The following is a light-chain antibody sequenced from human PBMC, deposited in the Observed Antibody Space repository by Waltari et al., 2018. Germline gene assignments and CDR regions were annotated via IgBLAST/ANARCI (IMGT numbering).Light chain of an antibody. J-gene: IGLJ1*01. V-gene: IGLV2-14*03. Sequence: QSALAQPASVSGSPGQSITISCTGPSTDVGAYDSVPWYQQHPGKAPRLIIYDVNHRPSGLPDRFSGSKSGNTASLSISGLQAEDEADYYCNSFTTSFTFVFGTGTKVTVL. CDR3: NSFTTSFTFV. CDR1: STDVGAYDS. CDR2: DVN.